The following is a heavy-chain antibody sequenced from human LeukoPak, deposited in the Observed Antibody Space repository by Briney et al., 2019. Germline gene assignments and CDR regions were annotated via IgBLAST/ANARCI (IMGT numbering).Heavy chain of an antibody. V-gene: IGHV1-2*02. J-gene: IGHJ3*02. CDR1: GYTFTGDY. Sequence: ASVKVSCKASGYTFTGDYMHWVRQAPGQGLEWMGWINPNSGGTNYAQKFQGRVTMTRDTSISTAYMELSRLRSDDTAVYYCARDDSYYYDSSGSEAFDIWGQGTMVTVSS. CDR3: ARDDSYYYDSSGSEAFDI. D-gene: IGHD3-22*01. CDR2: INPNSGGT.